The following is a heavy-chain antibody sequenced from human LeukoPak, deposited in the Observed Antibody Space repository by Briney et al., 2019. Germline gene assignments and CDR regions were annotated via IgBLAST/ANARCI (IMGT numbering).Heavy chain of an antibody. V-gene: IGHV4-39*01. J-gene: IGHJ4*02. CDR2: IYYSGST. CDR3: ASTRRGSGSYTGYFDY. D-gene: IGHD3-10*01. Sequence: SETLSLTCTVSGGSISSSSYYWGWIRQPPGKGLEWIGSIYYSGSTYYNPSLKSRVTISVDTSKNQFSLKLSSVTAADTAVYYCASTRRGSGSYTGYFDYWGQGTLVTVSS. CDR1: GGSISSSSYY.